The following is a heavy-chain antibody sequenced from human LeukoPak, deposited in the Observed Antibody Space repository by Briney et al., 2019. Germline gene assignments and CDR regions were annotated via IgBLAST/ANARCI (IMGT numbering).Heavy chain of an antibody. Sequence: GGSPRLSCAASGFTFSSYWMHWVRQAPGKGLVWVSRINSDGSSASYADSVKGRFTISRDNAKNTLYLQMNSLRAEDTAVYYCARFDPDEGSFDYWGQGTLVTVSS. CDR3: ARFDPDEGSFDY. J-gene: IGHJ4*02. D-gene: IGHD3-10*01. CDR1: GFTFSSYW. V-gene: IGHV3-74*01. CDR2: INSDGSSA.